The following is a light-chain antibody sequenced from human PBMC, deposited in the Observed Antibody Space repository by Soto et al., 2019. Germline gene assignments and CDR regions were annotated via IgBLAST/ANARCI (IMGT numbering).Light chain of an antibody. CDR2: DAS. V-gene: IGKV3-20*01. CDR3: QLYGSSPER. Sequence: ERATRSRLASQSVCSNLSWYQQKPGQAPRLLIYDASTRAPGFPARFSGSGSETDFTLTISRLEPEDVAMYYCQLYGSSPERFGP. CDR1: QSVCSN. J-gene: IGKJ3*01.